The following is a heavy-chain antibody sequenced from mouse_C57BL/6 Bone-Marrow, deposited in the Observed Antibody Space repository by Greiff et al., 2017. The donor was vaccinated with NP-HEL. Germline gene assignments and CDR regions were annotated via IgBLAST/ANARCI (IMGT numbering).Heavy chain of an antibody. CDR2: ISDGGSYT. D-gene: IGHD2-3*01. CDR3: ARDRVYDGYYVPFDY. J-gene: IGHJ2*01. V-gene: IGHV5-4*01. Sequence: DVMLVESGGGLVKPGGSLKLSCAASGFTFSSYAMSWVRQTPEKRLEWVATISDGGSYTYYPDNVKGRFTISRDNAKNNLYLQMSHLKSEDTAMYYCARDRVYDGYYVPFDYWGQGTTLTVSS. CDR1: GFTFSSYA.